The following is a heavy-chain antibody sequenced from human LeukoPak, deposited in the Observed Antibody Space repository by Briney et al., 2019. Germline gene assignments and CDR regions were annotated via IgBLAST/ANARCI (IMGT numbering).Heavy chain of an antibody. CDR2: INHSGST. CDR1: GGSFSGYY. V-gene: IGHV4-34*01. Sequence: SQTLSLTCTLYGGSFSGYYWSWIRHPPGKGLEWIGEINHSGSTNYNPSLQSRVTISVDTSKNPFSLKLSSVTAADTAVYYCARENYYDSSADYWGQGTLVTVSS. J-gene: IGHJ4*02. CDR3: ARENYYDSSADY. D-gene: IGHD3-22*01.